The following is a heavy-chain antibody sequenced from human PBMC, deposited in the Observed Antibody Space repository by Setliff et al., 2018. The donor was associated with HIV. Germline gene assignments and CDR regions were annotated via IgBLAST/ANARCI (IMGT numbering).Heavy chain of an antibody. V-gene: IGHV4-59*01. CDR2: IYYSGST. CDR3: ARGAYYNFWSGYSAGGGSLGP. Sequence: SSETLSLTCSVSGGSISGYYWNWVRQPPGKGLEWMGYIYYSGSTDYNPALKRRVTISLDTSKNQFSLKLSSVTAADTAVYYCARGAYYNFWSGYSAGGGSLGPWGQGTLVTV. CDR1: GGSISGYY. J-gene: IGHJ5*02. D-gene: IGHD3-3*01.